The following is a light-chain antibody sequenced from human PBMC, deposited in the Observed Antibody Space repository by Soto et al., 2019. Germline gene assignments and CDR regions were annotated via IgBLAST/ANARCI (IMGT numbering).Light chain of an antibody. CDR2: KVS. CDR3: MQDTRWPPT. V-gene: IGKV2-30*01. CDR1: QSLAYSDGNTN. Sequence: DVVMTQSPLSLPVALGQPASISCRSSQSLAYSDGNTNLNWFLQRPGQSPRRIMYKVSNRDSGVPDRFSCSGSGTDFTLKISRVEAEDVGVYYCMQDTRWPPTFGKWTKVEIK. J-gene: IGKJ1*01.